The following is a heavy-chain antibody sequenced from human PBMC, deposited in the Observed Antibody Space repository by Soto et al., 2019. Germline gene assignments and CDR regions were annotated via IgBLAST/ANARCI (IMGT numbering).Heavy chain of an antibody. Sequence: VVSLILSCAASGFTLISFSMSWFRQAPGKGLEWVSAIRPSDTTVYADSVRGRFTISRDDSENTVYLQMNSLRAQDTALYYCAKDEYLYDSSDSGGLDHWGQGTMVTVSS. CDR3: AKDEYLYDSSDSGGLDH. V-gene: IGHV3-23*01. CDR2: IRPSDTT. J-gene: IGHJ5*02. D-gene: IGHD3-22*01. CDR1: GFTLISFS.